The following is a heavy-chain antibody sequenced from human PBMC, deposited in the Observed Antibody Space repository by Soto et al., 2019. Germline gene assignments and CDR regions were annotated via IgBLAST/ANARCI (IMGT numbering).Heavy chain of an antibody. D-gene: IGHD4-17*01. V-gene: IGHV2-5*02. J-gene: IGHJ4*02. CDR1: GFSPSTSGVG. Sequence: QITLKESGPTLVKPTQTLTLTCSFSGFSPSTSGVGMGWIRQPPGKALEWLALVYWDDDKRYSPSLKSRLTIXKXNSKNQVVLTLTNMDPVDTATYYCARHTTTSGYFDYWGQGTLVTVSS. CDR2: VYWDDDK. CDR3: ARHTTTSGYFDY.